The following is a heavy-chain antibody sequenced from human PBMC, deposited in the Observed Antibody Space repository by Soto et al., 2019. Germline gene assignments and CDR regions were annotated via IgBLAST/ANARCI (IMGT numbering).Heavy chain of an antibody. CDR2: IYYSGST. Sequence: SETLSLTCTVSGGSISSYYWSWIRQPPGKGLEWIGYIYYSGSTNYNPSLKSRVTISVDTSKNQFSLKLSSVTAADTAVYYCARIRGYCSSTSCYYRKGYYYYGMDVWGQGTTVTSP. CDR3: ARIRGYCSSTSCYYRKGYYYYGMDV. D-gene: IGHD2-2*01. CDR1: GGSISSYY. J-gene: IGHJ6*02. V-gene: IGHV4-59*01.